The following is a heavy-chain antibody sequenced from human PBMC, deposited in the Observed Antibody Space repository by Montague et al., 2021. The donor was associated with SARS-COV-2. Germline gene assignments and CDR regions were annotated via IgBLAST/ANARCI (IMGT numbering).Heavy chain of an antibody. V-gene: IGHV3-23*01. J-gene: IGHJ4*02. CDR1: GFTFDSYA. Sequence: SLRLSCAASGFTFDSYAMSWVRQAPGKGLQWVSLVSVSGDDTYYADSVKGRFTISRDNSKNTLYLQLNSLRAEDTAVYYCARDRQQWLLGSYFDCWGQGTLVTVSS. D-gene: IGHD6-19*01. CDR2: VSVSGDDT. CDR3: ARDRQQWLLGSYFDC.